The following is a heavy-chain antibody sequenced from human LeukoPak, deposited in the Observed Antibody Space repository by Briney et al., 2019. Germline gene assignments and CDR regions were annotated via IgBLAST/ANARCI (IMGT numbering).Heavy chain of an antibody. J-gene: IGHJ6*02. V-gene: IGHV3-9*01. Sequence: GGSLRLSCAASGFTFDDYAMHWVRQAPGKGLEWVSGISWNSGSIGYADSVKGRFTISRDNAKNSLYLQMNSLRAEDTALYYCAKDSSGGGTYYYGMDVWGQGTTVTVSS. CDR1: GFTFDDYA. CDR3: AKDSSGGGTYYYGMDV. D-gene: IGHD2-15*01. CDR2: ISWNSGSI.